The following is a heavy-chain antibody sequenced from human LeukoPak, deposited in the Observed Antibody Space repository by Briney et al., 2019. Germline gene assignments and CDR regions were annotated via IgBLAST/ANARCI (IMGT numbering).Heavy chain of an antibody. J-gene: IGHJ4*02. CDR3: TRGSTIFGVVGNY. D-gene: IGHD3-3*01. CDR2: IHYSGST. CDR1: GGSISSSYFY. V-gene: IGHV4-39*01. Sequence: SETLSPTCTVSGGSISSSYFYWGWIRQPPGKGLEWIGSIHYSGSTYYNPSLKSRVTISVDTSKNQFSLNLSSVNAADTAIYYCTRGSTIFGVVGNYWGQGTLVTVSS.